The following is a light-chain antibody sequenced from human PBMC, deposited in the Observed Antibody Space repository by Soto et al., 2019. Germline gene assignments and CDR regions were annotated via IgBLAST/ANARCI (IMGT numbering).Light chain of an antibody. Sequence: QSVLTQPPSASGTPWQRVTISCSGSSSNIGSSTVNWYQQLPGTAPKLLIYSNNQRPSGVPDRFSGSKSGTSASLAISGLQSEDEADYYCAAWDDSLYGYVFGTGTKVTVL. J-gene: IGLJ1*01. V-gene: IGLV1-44*01. CDR1: SSNIGSST. CDR2: SNN. CDR3: AAWDDSLYGYV.